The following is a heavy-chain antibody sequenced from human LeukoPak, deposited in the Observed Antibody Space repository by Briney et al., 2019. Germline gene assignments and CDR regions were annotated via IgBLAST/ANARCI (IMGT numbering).Heavy chain of an antibody. CDR3: ARDTWGSGYHDVFDI. CDR1: GASITSGNYY. Sequence: SQTLSLTCNVSGASITSGNYYWTWIRQPAGKGLEWIGRIYTGGSTNYNPSLKSRVTLSLDTSKNEFSLELTSVTAADTAVYYCARDTWGSGYHDVFDIWGQGTMVTVSS. D-gene: IGHD3-22*01. CDR2: IYTGGST. V-gene: IGHV4-61*02. J-gene: IGHJ3*02.